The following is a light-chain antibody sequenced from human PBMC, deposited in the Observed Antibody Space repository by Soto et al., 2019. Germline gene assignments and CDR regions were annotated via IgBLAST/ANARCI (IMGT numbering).Light chain of an antibody. CDR1: QSVSSY. V-gene: IGKV3-15*01. Sequence: EIVMTQSPATLSVSPGERATLSCRASQSVSSYLAWYQQKPGQAPRLLIYGASTRATGVPARFSGSGSGTEFTLTISSLQSEDFAVYYCQQYDNWPPITFGPGTRLEIK. CDR3: QQYDNWPPIT. J-gene: IGKJ5*01. CDR2: GAS.